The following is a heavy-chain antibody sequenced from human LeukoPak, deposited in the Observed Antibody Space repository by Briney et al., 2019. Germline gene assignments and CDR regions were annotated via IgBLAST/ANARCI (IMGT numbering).Heavy chain of an antibody. V-gene: IGHV3-49*03. D-gene: IGHD3-16*01. J-gene: IGHJ3*02. CDR1: RFTFGDYV. CDR3: TRDLYVIDAFDI. CDR2: IRSKAYDETT. Sequence: GGSLRLSCTASRFTFGDYVMSWFRQAPGKGLEWVGLIRSKAYDETTEYAASVKGRFTISRDDSKSIAYLHMNSLKTEDTAVYYCTRDLYVIDAFDIWGQGTMVTVSS.